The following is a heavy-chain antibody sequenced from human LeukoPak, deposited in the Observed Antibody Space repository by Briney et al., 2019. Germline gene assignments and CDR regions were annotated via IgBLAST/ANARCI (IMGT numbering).Heavy chain of an antibody. V-gene: IGHV1-2*02. J-gene: IGHJ4*02. D-gene: IGHD3-16*01. CDR2: LNPKTGGT. CDR3: AGTRGDQTPVAYLDY. Sequence: GVSAKVSCKAFGYTFTGYYIHWVRQAPGQGLEWMGWLNPKTGGTNYAQRFQGRVTMTRDTSISTAYMELNRLISDDTAMYYCAGTRGDQTPVAYLDYWGQGTLVTVSS. CDR1: GYTFTGYY.